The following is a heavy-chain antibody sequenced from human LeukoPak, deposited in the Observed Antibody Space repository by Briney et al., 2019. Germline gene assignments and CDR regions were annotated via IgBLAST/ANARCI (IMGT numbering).Heavy chain of an antibody. V-gene: IGHV4-30-4*01. CDR3: ARVVAGYCSSATCHRYTMDV. Sequence: SETLSLTCTVSGGSITSGDYYWSWIRQPPGKGLEWIVYMYYSGSAYYSPSLKSRLTISVDTSKNQFSLQLSSVTAADTAVYYCARVVAGYCSSATCHRYTMDVWGQGTTVTASS. CDR2: MYYSGSA. D-gene: IGHD2-2*03. J-gene: IGHJ6*02. CDR1: GGSITSGDYY.